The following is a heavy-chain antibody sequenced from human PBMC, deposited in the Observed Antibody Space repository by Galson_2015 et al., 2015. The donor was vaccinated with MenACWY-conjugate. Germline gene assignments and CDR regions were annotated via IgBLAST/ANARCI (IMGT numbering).Heavy chain of an antibody. Sequence: SLRLSCAASGFTFSTYEMNWVRQAPGKGLEWVSYISSGGNTIYYGDSVKGRFTLSRDNAKNSLYLQMNSLRAEDTAIYYCARSLSIVVAGYWGQGTLVTVSS. D-gene: IGHD6-19*01. CDR2: ISSGGNTI. J-gene: IGHJ4*02. CDR1: GFTFSTYE. CDR3: ARSLSIVVAGY. V-gene: IGHV3-48*03.